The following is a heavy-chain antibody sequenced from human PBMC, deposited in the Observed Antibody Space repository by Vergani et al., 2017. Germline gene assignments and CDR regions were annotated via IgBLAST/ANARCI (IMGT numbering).Heavy chain of an antibody. CDR2: INPNSGGT. CDR1: GYTFTGYY. J-gene: IGHJ4*02. V-gene: IGHV1-2*02. Sequence: QVQLVQSGAEVKKPGASLQVSCKASGYTFTGYYIHWVRQAPGQGLEWMGWINPNSGGTNYAQKFQGRVTMTRDTSISTAYMELSRLRSDDTAVYYCARDSDYDILTGLWDYWGQGTLVTVSS. D-gene: IGHD3-9*01. CDR3: ARDSDYDILTGLWDY.